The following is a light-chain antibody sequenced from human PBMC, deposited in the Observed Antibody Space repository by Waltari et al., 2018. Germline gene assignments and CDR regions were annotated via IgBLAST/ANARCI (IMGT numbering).Light chain of an antibody. CDR1: QDISNY. J-gene: IGKJ3*01. CDR2: AAS. V-gene: IGKV1-9*01. Sequence: DILLTQSPSFLSASVGDRSSITCRASQDISNYLAWLQQKPGKAPKVLIYAASSLQSGVPARFSGSGSGAEFTLTISSLQPEDFATYYCQQFESYPRTFGPGTAVDIK. CDR3: QQFESYPRT.